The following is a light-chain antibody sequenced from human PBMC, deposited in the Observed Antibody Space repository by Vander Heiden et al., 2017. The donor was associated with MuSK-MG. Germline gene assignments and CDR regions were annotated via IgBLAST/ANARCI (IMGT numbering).Light chain of an antibody. CDR2: QDS. CDR1: KLGDKY. J-gene: IGLJ2*01. Sequence: SSELPHPPSVSVSPGQTASLTCSGDKLGDKYACWYQQKPGQSPVLVIYQDSKRPSGIPERFSGSNSGNTATLTISGTQAMDEADYYCQAWDSSTAVFGGGTKLTVL. V-gene: IGLV3-1*01. CDR3: QAWDSSTAV.